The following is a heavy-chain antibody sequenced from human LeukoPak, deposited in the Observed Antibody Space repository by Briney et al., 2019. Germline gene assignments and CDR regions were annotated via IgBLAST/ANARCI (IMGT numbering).Heavy chain of an antibody. D-gene: IGHD1-26*01. J-gene: IGHJ6*02. Sequence: GGSLRLSCAASGFTFSDYYMSWIRQAPGKGLEWVSYISSSGSTIYYADSVKGRFTISRDNAKNSLHLQMNSLRAEDTAVYYCARDQVVGATYPYGMDVWGQGTTVTVSS. V-gene: IGHV3-11*01. CDR2: ISSSGSTI. CDR1: GFTFSDYY. CDR3: ARDQVVGATYPYGMDV.